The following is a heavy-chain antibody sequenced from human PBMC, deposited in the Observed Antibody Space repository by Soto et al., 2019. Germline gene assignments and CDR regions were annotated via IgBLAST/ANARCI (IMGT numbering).Heavy chain of an antibody. Sequence: PGGSLRLSCAASGFTFSSYSMNWVRQAPGKGLEWVSSISSSSSYIYYADSVKGRFTISRDNAKNSLYLQMNSLRAEDTAVYYCAREASDSSSWLYYYYYYGMDVWGQGTTVTVSS. CDR3: AREASDSSSWLYYYYYYGMDV. J-gene: IGHJ6*02. V-gene: IGHV3-21*01. CDR1: GFTFSSYS. D-gene: IGHD6-13*01. CDR2: ISSSSSYI.